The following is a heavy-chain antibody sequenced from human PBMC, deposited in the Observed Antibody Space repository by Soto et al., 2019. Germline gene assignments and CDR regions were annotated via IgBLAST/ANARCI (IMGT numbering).Heavy chain of an antibody. CDR3: ARRGYSSSWYYYYYYGMDV. D-gene: IGHD6-13*01. CDR2: MNPNSGNT. Sequence: GASVKVSCKASGYTFTGYDINWVRQATGQGLEWMGWMNPNSGNTGYAQKFQGRVTMTRNTSISTAYMELSSLRSEDTAVYYCARRGYSSSWYYYYYYGMDVWGQGTTVTVSS. V-gene: IGHV1-8*01. J-gene: IGHJ6*02. CDR1: GYTFTGYD.